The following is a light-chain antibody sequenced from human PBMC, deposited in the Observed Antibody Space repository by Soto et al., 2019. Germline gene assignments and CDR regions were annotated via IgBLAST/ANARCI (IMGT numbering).Light chain of an antibody. CDR3: SSYTSSRAYV. J-gene: IGLJ1*01. CDR2: EVS. Sequence: QSALTQPASVSGSPGQSITISCTGTSSDVGGYNYVSWYQQQSGKAPKLMIHEVSNRPSGVSNRFPGSKSGNTASLTISGLKAEDEADYYCSSYTSSRAYVFGIGTQLTVL. V-gene: IGLV2-14*01. CDR1: SSDVGGYNY.